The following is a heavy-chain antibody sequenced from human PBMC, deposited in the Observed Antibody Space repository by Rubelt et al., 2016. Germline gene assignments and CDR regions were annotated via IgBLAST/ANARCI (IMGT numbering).Heavy chain of an antibody. J-gene: IGHJ4*02. CDR3: ASGFYYFDY. D-gene: IGHD3-3*01. Sequence: QVQLQESSPGLVKASETLSLTCTVSGYSITSGYHWGWIRQPPGKGLEWIGSVYHSGNTYYNPSLKSRVTISVDTSKNQFSLKLSSVTAADTAVYYCASGFYYFDYWGQGTLVTVSS. CDR2: VYHSGNT. CDR1: GYSITSGYH. V-gene: IGHV4-38-2*02.